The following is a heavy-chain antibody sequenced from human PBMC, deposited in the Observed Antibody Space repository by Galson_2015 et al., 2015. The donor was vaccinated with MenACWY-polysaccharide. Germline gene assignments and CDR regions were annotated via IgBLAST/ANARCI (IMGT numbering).Heavy chain of an antibody. CDR3: ARSRRTCSGNSCYSPFDN. Sequence: SLRLSCAASGFTFSDYYMNWIRRAPGKGLEWVSHISGTGTNKKYADSVKGRFTISGDNAKNSVYLQMNNLRAEDTAVYYCARSRRTCSGNSCYSPFDNWGQGALVAVSS. D-gene: IGHD2-15*01. CDR2: ISGTGTNK. V-gene: IGHV3-11*01. CDR1: GFTFSDYY. J-gene: IGHJ4*02.